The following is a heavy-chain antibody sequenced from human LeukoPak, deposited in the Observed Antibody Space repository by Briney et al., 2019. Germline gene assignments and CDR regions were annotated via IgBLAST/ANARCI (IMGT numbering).Heavy chain of an antibody. CDR1: GFTFSSYA. V-gene: IGHV3-23*01. Sequence: GGSLRLSCAASGFTFSSYAMSWVRQAPGKGLEWVSAISGSGGSTYYADSVKGRFTISRDNSKNTLYLQMNSLRAEDTAVYYCAKDQISGSYFGHAFDIWGQGTMVTVSS. CDR3: AKDQISGSYFGHAFDI. CDR2: ISGSGGST. J-gene: IGHJ3*02. D-gene: IGHD1-26*01.